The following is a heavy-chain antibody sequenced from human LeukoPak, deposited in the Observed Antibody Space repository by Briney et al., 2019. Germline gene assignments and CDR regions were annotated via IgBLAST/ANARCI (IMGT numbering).Heavy chain of an antibody. D-gene: IGHD4-23*01. CDR1: GFTFSSYG. Sequence: GGSLRLSCAASGFTFSSYGMHWVRQAPGKGLEWVAVISYDGSNKYYADSVKGRFTISRDNSKNTLYLQMNSLRAEDTAVYYCAKASGGANDYGGNSLDYWGQGTLVTVSS. CDR2: ISYDGSNK. CDR3: AKASGGANDYGGNSLDY. J-gene: IGHJ4*02. V-gene: IGHV3-30*18.